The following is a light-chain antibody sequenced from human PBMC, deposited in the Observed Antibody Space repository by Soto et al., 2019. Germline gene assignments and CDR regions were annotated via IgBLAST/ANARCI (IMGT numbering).Light chain of an antibody. CDR3: AAWDDSVSGPREV. CDR2: RNN. V-gene: IGLV1-47*01. J-gene: IGLJ2*01. CDR1: SSNIGSNY. Sequence: QAVVTQPPSASGTPGQRVTISCSGSSSNIGSNYVYWYQQLPGTAPKLLIYRNNQRPTGVPDRFSGSKSGTSASLAISGLRSEDEADYYCAAWDDSVSGPREVFGGGTKLTVL.